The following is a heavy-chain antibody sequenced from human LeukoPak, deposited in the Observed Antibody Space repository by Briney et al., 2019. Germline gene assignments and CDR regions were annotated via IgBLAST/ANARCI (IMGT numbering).Heavy chain of an antibody. V-gene: IGHV1-46*01. CDR2: INPSGGST. CDR1: GYTFTSYY. J-gene: IGHJ4*02. CDR3: ARDHRRGDQLLFNKVLGY. Sequence: ASVKVSCKASGYTFTSYYMHWVGQAPGQGLEWMGIINPSGGSTSYAQKFQGRVTMTRDTSTSTVYMELSSLRSEDTAVYYCARDHRRGDQLLFNKVLGYWGQGTLVTVSS. D-gene: IGHD2-2*01.